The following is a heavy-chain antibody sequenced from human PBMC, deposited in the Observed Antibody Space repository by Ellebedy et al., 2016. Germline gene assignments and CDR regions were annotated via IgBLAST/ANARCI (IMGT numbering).Heavy chain of an antibody. V-gene: IGHV4-34*01. CDR2: INHSGST. J-gene: IGHJ6*02. CDR1: GGSFSGYY. CDR3: ARVSYYYYGMDV. Sequence: SETLSLXXAVYGGSFSGYYWSWIRQPPGKGLEWIGEINHSGSTNYNPSLKSRVTISVDTSKNQFSLKLSSVTAADTAVYYCARVSYYYYGMDVWGQGTTVTVSS.